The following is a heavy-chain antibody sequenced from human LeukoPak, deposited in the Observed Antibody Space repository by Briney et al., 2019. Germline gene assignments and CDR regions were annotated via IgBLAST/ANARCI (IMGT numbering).Heavy chain of an antibody. CDR3: ARDWVGYYGSGSGGDLFHP. D-gene: IGHD3-10*01. Sequence: GASVKVSRKASVYTFTSYGINWVRQPPGQGLEWMGWISAYNGNTNNAHKLQDRVTITTDTSTSKDYMELRGLRSADTAVYYCARDWVGYYGSGSGGDLFHPWGEGTLVTVS. CDR1: VYTFTSYG. J-gene: IGHJ5*02. CDR2: ISAYNGNT. V-gene: IGHV1-18*01.